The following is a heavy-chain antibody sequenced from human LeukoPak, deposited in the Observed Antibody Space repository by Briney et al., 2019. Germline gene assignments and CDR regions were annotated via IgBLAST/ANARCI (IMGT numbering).Heavy chain of an antibody. Sequence: YPGGSLRLSCAASGFTFSSYWMTWVRQAPGKGLEWLANIKQDGSEKYYVDSVKGRFTISRDNAKNSLYLQLNSLRAEDTAVYFCARDLRTYYPRHFDSWGQGTLVTVSS. CDR2: IKQDGSEK. J-gene: IGHJ4*02. CDR3: ARDLRTYYPRHFDS. CDR1: GFTFSSYW. V-gene: IGHV3-7*04. D-gene: IGHD3-22*01.